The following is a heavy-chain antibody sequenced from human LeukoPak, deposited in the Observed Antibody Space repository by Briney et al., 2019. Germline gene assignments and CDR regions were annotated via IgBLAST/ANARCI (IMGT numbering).Heavy chain of an antibody. CDR3: ARGVWVGSRSAPLDV. D-gene: IGHD1-26*01. V-gene: IGHV1-8*01. J-gene: IGHJ6*04. CDR1: GYTFTSYD. CDR2: MNPNSGNT. Sequence: ASVKVSCKASGYTFTSYDINWVRQATGQGREWMGWMNPNSGNTGYAQKFQGRVTMTRNTSISTAYMELSRLTSGDTATYFCARGVWVGSRSAPLDVWGKGTMVTISS.